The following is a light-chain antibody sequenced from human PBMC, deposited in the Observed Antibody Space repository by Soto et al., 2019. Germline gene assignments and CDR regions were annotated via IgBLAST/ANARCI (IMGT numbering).Light chain of an antibody. Sequence: EIVRTQSPATLSVSPGERATLSCRASQSLRSNLAWYQQKPGQAPRLLIYSASTRATGIPGRFSGSGSGTEFPLTISSLQSEDFAVYYCQQYYKGWTFGQGTKLEIK. J-gene: IGKJ1*01. V-gene: IGKV3-15*01. CDR1: QSLRSN. CDR3: QQYYKGWT. CDR2: SAS.